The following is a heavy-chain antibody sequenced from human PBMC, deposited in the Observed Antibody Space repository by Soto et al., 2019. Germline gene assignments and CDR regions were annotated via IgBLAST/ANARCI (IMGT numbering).Heavy chain of an antibody. D-gene: IGHD3-3*01. V-gene: IGHV1-24*01. Sequence: ASVKVSCKVSGYTLTELSMHWVRQAPGKGLEWMGGFDPEDGETIYAQKFQGRVTMTEDTSTDTAYMELSSLRSEDTAVYYCATDLGFWSGSYTFDYWGQGPLVTVSS. CDR1: GYTLTELS. J-gene: IGHJ4*02. CDR2: FDPEDGET. CDR3: ATDLGFWSGSYTFDY.